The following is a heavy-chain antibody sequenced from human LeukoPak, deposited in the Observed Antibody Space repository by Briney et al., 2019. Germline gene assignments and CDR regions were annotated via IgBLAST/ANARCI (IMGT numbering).Heavy chain of an antibody. Sequence: GGSLRLSCAASGFTFSSYAMSWVRQAPGKGLEWVSAISGSGGSTYYADSVKGRFTISRDNSKNTLYLQMNSLRAEDTAVYYGGKGTTPAYYYYYGMDVWGQGTTVTVSS. CDR1: GFTFSSYA. J-gene: IGHJ6*02. D-gene: IGHD2-2*01. V-gene: IGHV3-23*01. CDR2: ISGSGGST. CDR3: GKGTTPAYYYYYGMDV.